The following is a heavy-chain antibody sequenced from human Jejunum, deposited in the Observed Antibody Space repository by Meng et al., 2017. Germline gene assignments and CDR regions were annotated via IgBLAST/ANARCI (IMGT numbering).Heavy chain of an antibody. D-gene: IGHD4/OR15-4a*01. J-gene: IGHJ4*02. V-gene: IGHV4-34*01. Sequence: QVQLQQGGAGLVKPSENLSLTCAVYGESFTNYYWNWIRQPPGKGLEWIGEVTHSEGTNYNPSLKSRVTISVDMSKNQFSLKLSSVTAADTAVYYCARGQDRAKTGYWGQGTLVTVSS. CDR2: VTHSEGT. CDR3: ARGQDRAKTGY. CDR1: GESFTNYY.